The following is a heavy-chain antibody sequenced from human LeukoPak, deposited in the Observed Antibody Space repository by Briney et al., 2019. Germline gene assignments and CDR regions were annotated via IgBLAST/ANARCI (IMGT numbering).Heavy chain of an antibody. Sequence: GGSLRLSCAASGFTFNNAWMTWVRQAPGKGLEWVGRILSKSEGGTTDYSSPVKGRFTISRDDSKSTLYLQMNSLKTEDTAVYYCTTESFDIWGHGTLVTVSS. CDR2: ILSKSEGGTT. CDR1: GFTFNNAW. CDR3: TTESFDI. J-gene: IGHJ4*01. V-gene: IGHV3-15*01. D-gene: IGHD3-9*01.